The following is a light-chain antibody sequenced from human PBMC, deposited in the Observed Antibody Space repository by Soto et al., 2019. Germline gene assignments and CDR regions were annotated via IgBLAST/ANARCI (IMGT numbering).Light chain of an antibody. Sequence: QSALTQPASVSGSPGQSIPISCTGTSSDVGSYNLVSWYQQHPGKAPKLMIYEGTNRPSGVSNRFSGSKSGNTASLTISGLQAEDEAHYYCSSYAGRVVFGGGTKLTVL. J-gene: IGLJ2*01. V-gene: IGLV2-23*01. CDR1: SSDVGSYNL. CDR2: EGT. CDR3: SSYAGRVV.